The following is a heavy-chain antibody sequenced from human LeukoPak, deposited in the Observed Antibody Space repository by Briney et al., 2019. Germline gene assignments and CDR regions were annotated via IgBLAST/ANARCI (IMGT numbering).Heavy chain of an antibody. CDR3: ARVSTLWFGEEYYFDY. D-gene: IGHD3-10*01. J-gene: IGHJ4*02. Sequence: ASVKVSCKASGYTFTGYYMHWVRQAPGQGLEWMGWINPNSGGTNYAQKFQGRVTMTKDTSISTAYMELSRLRSDDTAVYYCARVSTLWFGEEYYFDYWGQGTLVTVSS. CDR2: INPNSGGT. V-gene: IGHV1-2*02. CDR1: GYTFTGYY.